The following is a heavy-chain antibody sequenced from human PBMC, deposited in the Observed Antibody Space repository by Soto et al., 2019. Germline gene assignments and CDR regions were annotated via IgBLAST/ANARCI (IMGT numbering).Heavy chain of an antibody. CDR3: ARGEAEAFDIVVVVAATRNWFDP. Sequence: SETLSLTCAVYGGSFSGYYWSWIRQPPWKGLEWIGEINHSGSTNYNPSLKSRVTISVDTSKNQFSLKLSSVTAADTAVYYCARGEAEAFDIVVVVAATRNWFDPWGQGTLVTVSS. CDR2: INHSGST. V-gene: IGHV4-34*01. J-gene: IGHJ5*02. D-gene: IGHD2-15*01. CDR1: GGSFSGYY.